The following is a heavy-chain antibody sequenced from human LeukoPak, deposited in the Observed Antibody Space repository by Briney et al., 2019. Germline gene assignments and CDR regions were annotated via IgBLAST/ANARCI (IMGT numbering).Heavy chain of an antibody. J-gene: IGHJ6*02. CDR1: GGTFSSYA. D-gene: IGHD4-11*01. CDR2: IIPILGIA. V-gene: IGHV1-69*04. CDR3: ARAYSNKLYYYYGMDV. Sequence: ASVKVSCKASGGTFSSYAISWVRQAPGQGLEWMGRIIPILGIANYAQKFQGRVTITAGKSTSTAYMELSSLRSEDTAVYYCARAYSNKLYYYYGMDVWGQGTTVTVSS.